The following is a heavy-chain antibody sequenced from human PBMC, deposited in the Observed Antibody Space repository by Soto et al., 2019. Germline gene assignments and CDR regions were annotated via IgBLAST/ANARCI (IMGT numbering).Heavy chain of an antibody. V-gene: IGHV3-64D*08. CDR3: VKAYAPRSLDFDY. CDR1: GFTFSSYG. Sequence: GGSLRLSCAASGFTFSSYGMHWVRQAPGKGLEYVSAISSNGGSTYYADSVKGRFTISRDNSKNTLYLQMSSLRAEDTAVYYCVKAYAPRSLDFDYWGQGTLVTVSS. D-gene: IGHD4-17*01. J-gene: IGHJ4*02. CDR2: ISSNGGST.